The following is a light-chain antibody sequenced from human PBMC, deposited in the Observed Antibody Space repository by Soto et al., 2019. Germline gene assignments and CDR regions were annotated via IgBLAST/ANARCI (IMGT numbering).Light chain of an antibody. V-gene: IGLV2-23*02. CDR2: EVS. J-gene: IGLJ1*01. CDR3: CSYAGRTTFVYV. Sequence: QSALTQPASVSGSPGQSITISCTGTSSDVGSYYLVSWYQQHPGKAPKLMIYEVSKRPSGVSNRFSGSKSGNTASLTISGLQPEDEADYYCCSYAGRTTFVYVFGTGTQLTVL. CDR1: SSDVGSYYL.